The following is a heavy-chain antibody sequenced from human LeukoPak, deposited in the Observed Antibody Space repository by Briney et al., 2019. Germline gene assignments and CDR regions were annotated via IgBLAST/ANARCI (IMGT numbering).Heavy chain of an antibody. V-gene: IGHV4-59*08. CDR2: IYYSGST. D-gene: IGHD2-21*01. CDR1: GGSISSYY. Sequence: PSETLSLTCTVSGGSISSYYWSWIRQPPGKGLEWIGYIYYSGSTNYNPSLKSRVTISVDTSKNQFSLKLSSVTAADTAVYYCARGIPGAFDIWGQGTMVTVSS. J-gene: IGHJ3*02. CDR3: ARGIPGAFDI.